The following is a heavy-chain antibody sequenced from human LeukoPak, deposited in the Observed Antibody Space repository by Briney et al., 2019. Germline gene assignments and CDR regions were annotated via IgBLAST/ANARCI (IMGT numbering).Heavy chain of an antibody. J-gene: IGHJ5*02. CDR3: AKEVRFLEWPNWFDP. CDR1: GFTFSSYA. D-gene: IGHD3-3*01. Sequence: GGSLRLSCAASGFTFSSYAMSWVRQAPGKGLEWVSAISGSGGSTYYADSVKGRFTISRDNSKNTLYLQMNSLRAEDTAVYYRAKEVRFLEWPNWFDPWGQGTLVTVSS. CDR2: ISGSGGST. V-gene: IGHV3-23*01.